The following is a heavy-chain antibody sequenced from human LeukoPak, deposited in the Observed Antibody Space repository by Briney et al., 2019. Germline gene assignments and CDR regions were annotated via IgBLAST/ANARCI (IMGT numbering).Heavy chain of an antibody. J-gene: IGHJ5*02. CDR2: IKQDGREK. Sequence: GGSLRLSCAASGFTFSSYWMSWVRQAPGKGLEWVAHIKQDGREKYYAASVKRRYTISRDNANNSRYLQINNLRADDTAVYYCARDMGPPGPHDRSGYYYPSGFDRWGQRT. CDR1: GFTFSSYW. D-gene: IGHD3-22*01. CDR3: ARDMGPPGPHDRSGYYYPSGFDR. V-gene: IGHV3-7*01.